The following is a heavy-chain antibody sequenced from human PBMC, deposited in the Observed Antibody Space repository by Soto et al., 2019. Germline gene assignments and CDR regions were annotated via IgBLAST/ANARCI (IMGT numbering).Heavy chain of an antibody. Sequence: ASVKVSCKASGYTFTSYAMHWVRQAPGQRLEWMGWINAGNGNTKYSQKFQGRVTITRDTSASTAYMELDSLRVEDTAVYFCARDRGSEVFDSWGQGTLVTVSS. D-gene: IGHD5-12*01. V-gene: IGHV1-3*01. CDR2: INAGNGNT. CDR3: ARDRGSEVFDS. CDR1: GYTFTSYA. J-gene: IGHJ5*01.